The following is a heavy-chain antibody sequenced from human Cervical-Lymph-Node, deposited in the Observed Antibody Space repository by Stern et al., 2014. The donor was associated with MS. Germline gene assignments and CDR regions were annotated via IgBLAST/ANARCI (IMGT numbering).Heavy chain of an antibody. V-gene: IGHV1-2*06. J-gene: IGHJ4*02. Sequence: VQLVQSGAEVKKPGASMKVSCKASGYTFINYYIHLVRQAPRQGLEWMGRINPNSGGTKYAQKVQGRVTLTRDTAVSTAYMEVSRLMSDDTAVYYCARRVTRNNFDSWGQGTLVTVSS. CDR2: INPNSGGT. D-gene: IGHD4-17*01. CDR3: ARRVTRNNFDS. CDR1: GYTFINYY.